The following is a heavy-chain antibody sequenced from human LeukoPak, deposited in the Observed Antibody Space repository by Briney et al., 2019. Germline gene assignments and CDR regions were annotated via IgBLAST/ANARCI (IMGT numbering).Heavy chain of an antibody. D-gene: IGHD2-2*01. V-gene: IGHV4-39*02. Sequence: SETLSLTCTVSGGSISSSSYYWGWIRQPPGKGLEWIGSIYYSGSTYYNPSLKSRVTISVDTSKNQFSLQLNSVTPEDTAVYYCAREKVVVPAAIGRGFPFDYWGQGTLVTVSS. CDR3: AREKVVVPAAIGRGFPFDY. CDR2: IYYSGST. J-gene: IGHJ4*02. CDR1: GGSISSSSYY.